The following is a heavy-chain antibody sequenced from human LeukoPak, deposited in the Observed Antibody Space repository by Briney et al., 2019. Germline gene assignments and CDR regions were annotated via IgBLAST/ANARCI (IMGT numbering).Heavy chain of an antibody. CDR3: TRRREFRSYCYGMDV. Sequence: ASVKVSCKASGYTFTSYDINWVRQAPGQGLEWMGWMNPNTGNTGYAQKFQGRVTMTRDTSISTAYMELSSLRSEDTAVYFCTRRREFRSYCYGMDVWGQGTTVTVSS. J-gene: IGHJ6*02. CDR2: MNPNTGNT. D-gene: IGHD2/OR15-2a*01. V-gene: IGHV1-8*01. CDR1: GYTFTSYD.